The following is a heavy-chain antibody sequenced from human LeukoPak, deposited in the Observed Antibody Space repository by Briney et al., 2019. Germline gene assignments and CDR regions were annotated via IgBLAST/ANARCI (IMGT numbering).Heavy chain of an antibody. J-gene: IGHJ6*03. Sequence: ASVKVSCKASGYSFTGFYIHWVRPAPGQGLEWIGWINPNSGGTNYAQKFQGRVTMTRDTSITTAYMDLNRLRSDDTAVYYCARGPTVTTNYYYYYMDVWGKGTTVTVSS. CDR2: INPNSGGT. D-gene: IGHD4-11*01. CDR3: ARGPTVTTNYYYYYMDV. V-gene: IGHV1-2*02. CDR1: GYSFTGFY.